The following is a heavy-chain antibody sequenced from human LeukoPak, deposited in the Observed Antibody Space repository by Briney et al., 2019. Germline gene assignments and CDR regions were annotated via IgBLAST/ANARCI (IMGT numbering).Heavy chain of an antibody. CDR2: ISAYNGNT. V-gene: IGHV1-18*01. Sequence: GASVKVSCKASGYTFTSYGISWVRQAPGQGLEWMGWISAYNGNTNYAQKLQGRVTMTTDTSTSTAYMELRSLRSDDTAVYYCASGLETWWLRHKVRKFDYWGQGTLVTVSS. CDR3: ASGLETWWLRHKVRKFDY. CDR1: GYTFTSYG. D-gene: IGHD5-12*01. J-gene: IGHJ4*02.